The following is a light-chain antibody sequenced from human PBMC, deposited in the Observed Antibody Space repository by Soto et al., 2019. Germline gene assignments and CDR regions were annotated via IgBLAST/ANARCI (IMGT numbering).Light chain of an antibody. V-gene: IGKV2-28*01. CDR2: FGS. Sequence: LMTQSPLTLPVTPGEPASISCRYSQSLLYNNTYNYLDWYVQKPGQSPQLLIYFGSNRAPGVPDRFSGSGSGTDFTLKINRVEAEDVGTYYCMQALQSLTFGQGTRLEI. CDR3: MQALQSLT. J-gene: IGKJ5*01. CDR1: QSLLYNNTYNY.